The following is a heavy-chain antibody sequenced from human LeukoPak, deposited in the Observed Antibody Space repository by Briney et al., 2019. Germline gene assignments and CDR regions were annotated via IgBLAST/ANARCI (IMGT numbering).Heavy chain of an antibody. D-gene: IGHD2-2*01. CDR3: ARRIRGYCSSTSCPVGGFDY. CDR1: GGSFSGYY. J-gene: IGHJ4*02. CDR2: INHSGST. Sequence: SETLSLTCAVYGGSFSGYYGSGIRQPPGKGREWIGEINHSGSTNYNPSLKSRVTISVDTSKNQFSLKLSSVTAADTAVYYCARRIRGYCSSTSCPVGGFDYWGQGTLVTVSS. V-gene: IGHV4-34*01.